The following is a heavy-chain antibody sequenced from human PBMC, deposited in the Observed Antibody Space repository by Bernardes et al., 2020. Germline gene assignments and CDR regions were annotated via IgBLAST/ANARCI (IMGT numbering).Heavy chain of an antibody. CDR2: ISSSSSTI. CDR3: ARLSWTASLRDYYYYGMDV. V-gene: IGHV3-48*02. J-gene: IGHJ6*04. D-gene: IGHD2-15*01. Sequence: GGSLRLSRAASGFTFSSYSMNWVRQAPGKGLEWVSYISSSSSTIYYADSVKGRFTISRDNAKNSLYLQMNSLRDEDTAVYYCARLSWTASLRDYYYYGMDVWGKGTTVTVSS. CDR1: GFTFSSYS.